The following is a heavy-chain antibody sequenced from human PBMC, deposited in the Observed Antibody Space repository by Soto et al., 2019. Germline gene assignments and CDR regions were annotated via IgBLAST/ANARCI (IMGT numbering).Heavy chain of an antibody. CDR1: GGSISSGGYY. Sequence: QVQLQESGPGLVKPSQTLSLTCTVSGGSISSGGYYWCWIRQHPGKGLEWIGYIYYSGSTYYNPSLKSRVTISVDTSKDQVSQKLVSVTAADPAVYYCARGPGTNWFDPWGQGTLVTVS. V-gene: IGHV4-31*03. CDR3: ARGPGTNWFDP. J-gene: IGHJ5*02. D-gene: IGHD1-1*01. CDR2: IYYSGST.